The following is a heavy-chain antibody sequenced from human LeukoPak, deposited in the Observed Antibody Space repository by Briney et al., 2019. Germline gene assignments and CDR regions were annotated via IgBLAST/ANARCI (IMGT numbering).Heavy chain of an antibody. V-gene: IGHV3-30*18. D-gene: IGHD6-13*01. CDR1: GFTFSTYG. Sequence: GGSLRLSCAASGFTFSTYGMHWVRQAPGKGLERVAVISYDGSNKYYADSVKGRFTISRDNSKNTLYLQMKSLRAEDTAVYYCAKSGTRSSWSPRVKTYLDYWGQGTLVTVSS. J-gene: IGHJ4*02. CDR2: ISYDGSNK. CDR3: AKSGTRSSWSPRVKTYLDY.